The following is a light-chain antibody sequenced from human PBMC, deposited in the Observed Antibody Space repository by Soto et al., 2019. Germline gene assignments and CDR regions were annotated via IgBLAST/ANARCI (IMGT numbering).Light chain of an antibody. V-gene: IGLV1-40*01. CDR1: SSNIGAGYD. CDR2: ANS. Sequence: QSALTQPPSVSGAPGQRVTISCTGSSSNIGAGYDVHWYQQLPGTAPKLLIYANSNRPSGVPDRFSGSKSGTSASLAITGLQADDEADYYCQSCDSSLTLRVFGTGTKVTVL. CDR3: QSCDSSLTLRV. J-gene: IGLJ1*01.